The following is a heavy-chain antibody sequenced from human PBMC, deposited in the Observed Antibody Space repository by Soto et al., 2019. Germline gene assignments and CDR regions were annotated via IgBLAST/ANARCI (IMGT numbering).Heavy chain of an antibody. CDR2: INPNSGGT. Sequence: QVQLVQSGAEVKKPGSSVKVSCKASGGTFSSYAISWVRQAPGQGLEWMGWINPNSGGTNYAQKFQGRVTMTRDTSISTAYMELSRLRSDDTAVYYCARSHCGGDCYSARDFDYWGQGTLVTVSS. J-gene: IGHJ4*02. D-gene: IGHD2-21*02. CDR1: GGTFSSYA. V-gene: IGHV1-2*02. CDR3: ARSHCGGDCYSARDFDY.